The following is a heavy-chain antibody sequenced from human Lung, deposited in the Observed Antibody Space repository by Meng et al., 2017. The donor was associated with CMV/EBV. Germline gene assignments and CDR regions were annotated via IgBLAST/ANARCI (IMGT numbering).Heavy chain of an antibody. D-gene: IGHD4-11*01. CDR1: GYTFTSYG. CDR2: ISAYNGNT. CDR3: ARGKYSNYELDWFDP. J-gene: IGHJ5*02. V-gene: IGHV1-18*01. Sequence: SVXVSXXASGYTFTSYGITWVRQAPGQGLEWMGWISAYNGNTNYAQKLRGRVTMTTDTSTSTAYMELRSLRSDDTAVYYCARGKYSNYELDWFDPWGQGTLVTVSS.